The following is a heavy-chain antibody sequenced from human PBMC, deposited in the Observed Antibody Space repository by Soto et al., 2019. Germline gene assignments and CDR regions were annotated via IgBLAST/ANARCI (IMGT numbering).Heavy chain of an antibody. Sequence: GGSLRLSCVVSGFTFSNFAMSWVRQAPGKGLEWVSTLTGSSGVTYYADSVKGRVAISRDNSRNTLSLQMNSLTAEDTAVYYCAKGGATYGLLSHDYWGQGTRVTVSS. J-gene: IGHJ4*02. D-gene: IGHD3-10*01. CDR3: AKGGATYGLLSHDY. V-gene: IGHV3-23*01. CDR2: LTGSSGVT. CDR1: GFTFSNFA.